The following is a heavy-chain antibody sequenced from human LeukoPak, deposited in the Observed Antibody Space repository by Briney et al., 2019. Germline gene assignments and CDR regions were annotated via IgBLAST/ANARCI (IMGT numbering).Heavy chain of an antibody. CDR1: GGTFSSYA. J-gene: IGHJ4*02. V-gene: IGHV1-69*13. Sequence: GASVKVSCKASGGTFSSYAISWVRQAPGQGLEWMGGIIPIFGTANYAQKFQGRVTITADESTSTAYMELSSLRSEDTAVYYCARDDNWNDRSFDYWGQGTLVTVSS. CDR3: ARDDNWNDRSFDY. CDR2: IIPIFGTA. D-gene: IGHD1-1*01.